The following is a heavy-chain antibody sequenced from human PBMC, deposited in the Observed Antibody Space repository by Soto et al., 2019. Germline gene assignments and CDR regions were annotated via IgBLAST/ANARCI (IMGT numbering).Heavy chain of an antibody. CDR1: GFTFSNFW. V-gene: IGHV3-7*02. J-gene: IGHJ4*02. CDR2: IRQDGSAA. Sequence: EVHLVESGGDLVQPGGSLRLSCLGSGFTFSNFWMNWVRQAPGKGLEWVANIRQDGSAAYYVDSVKDRFTISRDNAMNSVYLQMNSLRDDDTAVYYCAGGTGWFITDWGQGTLVTVSS. D-gene: IGHD6-19*01. CDR3: AGGTGWFITD.